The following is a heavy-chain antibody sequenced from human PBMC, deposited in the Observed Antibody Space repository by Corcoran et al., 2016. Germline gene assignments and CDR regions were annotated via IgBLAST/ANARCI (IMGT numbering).Heavy chain of an antibody. Sequence: QVQLQQSGPGLVKPSQTLSLTCAISGDSVSSNSAAWNWIRQSPSSGLEWLGRIYYRSKWYNDYAVSVKRRITINPDKSKNQCSLHLNYVTPADKDVYYCARRRVRNPGFDYWGQGTLVTVSS. D-gene: IGHD3-3*01. CDR3: ARRRVRNPGFDY. CDR2: IYYRSKWYN. J-gene: IGHJ4*02. CDR1: GDSVSSNSAA. V-gene: IGHV6-1*01.